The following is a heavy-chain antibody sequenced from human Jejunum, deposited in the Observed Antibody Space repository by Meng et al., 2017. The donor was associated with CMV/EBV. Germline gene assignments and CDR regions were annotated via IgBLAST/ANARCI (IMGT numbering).Heavy chain of an antibody. D-gene: IGHD2/OR15-2a*01. CDR3: ARGGNFDP. CDR1: GYTFSTYT. CDR2: ISTNTGTP. Sequence: QVQVVQFGSELKKPGASVKVSCKAPGYTFSTYTINWVRQAHGRGLEWMGWISTNTGTPTYTQGFTGRFVFSLDTSVSTAYLQISSLKAEDTAVYYCARGGNFDPWGQGTLVTVSS. J-gene: IGHJ5*02. V-gene: IGHV7-4-1*02.